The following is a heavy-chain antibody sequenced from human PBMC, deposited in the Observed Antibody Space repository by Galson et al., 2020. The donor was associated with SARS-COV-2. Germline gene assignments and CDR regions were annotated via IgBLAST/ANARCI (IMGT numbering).Heavy chain of an antibody. CDR3: ARHAGNYGSNTYFDS. CDR1: GFTFTSYG. J-gene: IGHJ4*02. Sequence: SLRLSCAASGFTFTSYGMHWVRQAPGKGLEWVAVVRYDGTNKYYADSVNGRFTISRDSSKNTLYLQMNSLRTEDTAVYYCARHAGNYGSNTYFDSWGQGTQVSVSS. D-gene: IGHD4-17*01. V-gene: IGHV3-33*01. CDR2: VRYDGTNK.